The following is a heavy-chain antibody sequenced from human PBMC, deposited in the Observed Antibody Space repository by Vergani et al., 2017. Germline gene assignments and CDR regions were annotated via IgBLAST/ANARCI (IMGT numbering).Heavy chain of an antibody. D-gene: IGHD1-26*01. CDR1: GFTFSRYS. Sequence: EVQLVESGGGLVKPGGSLRLSCAASGFTFSRYSMNWVRQAPGKGLEWVSSISSRSSYIYYADSVKGRFTISRDNAKNSLYLQMNSLRAEDTVVYYCARAPGGSYSRYYYSYYMDVWGKGTTVTVSS. CDR3: ARAPGGSYSRYYYSYYMDV. CDR2: ISSRSSYI. J-gene: IGHJ6*03. V-gene: IGHV3-21*01.